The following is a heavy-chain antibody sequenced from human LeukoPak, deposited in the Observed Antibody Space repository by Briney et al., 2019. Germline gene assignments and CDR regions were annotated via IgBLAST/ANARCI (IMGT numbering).Heavy chain of an antibody. CDR2: IYPGDSDT. J-gene: IGHJ3*02. Sequence: GESLKISCKGSGYSFTSYWIGWVRQMPGKGLEWMGIIYPGDSDTRYSPSCQGQVTISADKPISTAFLQWSSLKASDTAMYYCARRGYCSGTGCFSAAFDIWGQGTMVTVSS. CDR3: ARRGYCSGTGCFSAAFDI. D-gene: IGHD2-2*01. V-gene: IGHV5-51*01. CDR1: GYSFTSYW.